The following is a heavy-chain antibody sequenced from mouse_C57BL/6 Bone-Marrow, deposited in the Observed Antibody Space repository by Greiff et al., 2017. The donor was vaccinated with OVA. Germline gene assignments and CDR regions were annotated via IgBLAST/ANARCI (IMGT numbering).Heavy chain of an antibody. CDR2: INYDGSST. CDR3: ARDPFITTAPWYFDV. J-gene: IGHJ1*03. V-gene: IGHV5-16*01. CDR1: GFTFSDYY. Sequence: EVQLVESEGGLVQPGSSMKLSCTASGFTFSDYYMAWVRQVPEKGLEWVANINYDGSSTYYLDSLKSRFIISRDNAKNILYLQMSSLKSEDTATYYCARDPFITTAPWYFDVWGTGTTVTVSS. D-gene: IGHD1-1*01.